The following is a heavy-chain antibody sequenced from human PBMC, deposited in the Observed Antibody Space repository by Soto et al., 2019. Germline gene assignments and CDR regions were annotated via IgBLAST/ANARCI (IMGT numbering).Heavy chain of an antibody. D-gene: IGHD3-10*01. V-gene: IGHV4-31*03. CDR3: ARDRHYYGSGSYSRGYYYYYYMDV. CDR1: GGSISSGGYY. J-gene: IGHJ6*03. CDR2: IYYSGST. Sequence: SETLSLTCTVSGGSISSGGYYWSWIRQHPGKGLEWIGYIYYSGSTYYNPSLKSRVTISVDTSKNQFSLKLSSVTAADTAVYYCARDRHYYGSGSYSRGYYYYYYMDVWGKGTTVTVSS.